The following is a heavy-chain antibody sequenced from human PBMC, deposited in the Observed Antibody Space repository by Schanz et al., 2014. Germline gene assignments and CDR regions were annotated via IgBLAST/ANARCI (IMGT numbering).Heavy chain of an antibody. CDR2: INSRNEV. V-gene: IGHV3-21*01. D-gene: IGHD3-16*01. CDR3: SRGIVGGLDC. J-gene: IGHJ4*02. Sequence: EEQMVESGGGLVKPGGSLILSCAASRLTFANEDIHWVRQAPGKGLEWVSVINSRNEVFSIDSVRGRFTIFRDNPKKSAYLQTNSLRADDTAVYYCSRGIVGGLDCWGQGTLVTVSS. CDR1: RLTFANED.